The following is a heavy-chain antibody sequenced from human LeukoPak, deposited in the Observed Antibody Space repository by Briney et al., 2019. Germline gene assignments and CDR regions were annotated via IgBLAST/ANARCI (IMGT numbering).Heavy chain of an antibody. CDR2: IKQDGSEK. D-gene: IGHD3-3*01. CDR1: GFTFSSYW. V-gene: IGHV3-7*01. CDR3: ARESYDFWTPTTNFDY. J-gene: IGHJ4*02. Sequence: GGTLRLSCAASGFTFSSYWMSWVRQAPGKGLEWVANIKQDGSEKYYVDSVKGRFTISRDNATNSLYLQMNSLRAEDTAVYYCARESYDFWTPTTNFDYWGQGTLVTVSS.